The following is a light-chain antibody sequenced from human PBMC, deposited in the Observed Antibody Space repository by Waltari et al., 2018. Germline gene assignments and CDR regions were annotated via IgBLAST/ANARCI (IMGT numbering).Light chain of an antibody. CDR1: SSNIGSNT. J-gene: IGLJ1*01. CDR3: AAWDDSLNGPV. CDR2: SNN. V-gene: IGLV1-44*01. Sequence: QSVLTQPPSASGTPGQRVTISCSGSSSNIGSNTVNWYQQLPGTAPKLLIYSNNQRPSVVPDRFSGSKSGTSASLAISGLQSEEEADYYCAAWDDSLNGPVFGTGTKVTVL.